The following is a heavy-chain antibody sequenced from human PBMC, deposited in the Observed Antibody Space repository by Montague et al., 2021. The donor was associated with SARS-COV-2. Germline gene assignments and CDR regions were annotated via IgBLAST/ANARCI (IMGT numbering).Heavy chain of an antibody. D-gene: IGHD3/OR15-3a*01. CDR2: ISYTGRT. CDR3: ARRPAPLLHLDWSQSYHDYYGLDV. V-gene: IGHV4-39*02. J-gene: IGHJ6*02. CDR1: GGSISSPDYY. Sequence: SETLSLTCTVSGGSISSPDYYWGWIRQSPGKGLEWIGSISYTGRTYYNPSLRSRVSFSMDTSKNHFSLSLSSVTVADTAVYYCARRPAPLLHLDWSQSYHDYYGLDVWGQGTTVVVS.